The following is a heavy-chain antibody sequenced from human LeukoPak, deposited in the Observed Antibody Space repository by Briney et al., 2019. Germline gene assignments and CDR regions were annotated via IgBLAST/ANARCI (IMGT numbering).Heavy chain of an antibody. CDR2: ISGGGDST. J-gene: IGHJ3*02. D-gene: IGHD5-18*01. CDR3: AKGRGYRYGYDAFDI. Sequence: GGSLRLSCAASGFTFSNYAMSWVRQAPGKGLEWVSVISGGGDSTYYGDSVKGRFTISRDNSKNTLYLQMNSLRAEDTAEYYCAKGRGYRYGYDAFDIWGQETMVTVSS. CDR1: GFTFSNYA. V-gene: IGHV3-23*01.